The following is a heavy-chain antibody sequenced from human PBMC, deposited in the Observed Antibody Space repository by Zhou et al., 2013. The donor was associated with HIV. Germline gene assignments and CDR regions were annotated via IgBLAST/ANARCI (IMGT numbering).Heavy chain of an antibody. Sequence: QVQLVQSGAEVKKPGSSVKVSCKASGGTFSSYAISWVRQAPGQGLEWMGGIIPIFGTANYAQKFQGRVTITTDESTSTAYMELSSLRSEDTAVYYCASSPSWGFAYYYYYYMDVWGKGTTVTVSS. D-gene: IGHD7-27*01. CDR1: GGTFSSYA. CDR3: ASSPSWGFAYYYYYYMDV. V-gene: IGHV1-69*05. J-gene: IGHJ6*03. CDR2: IIPIFGTA.